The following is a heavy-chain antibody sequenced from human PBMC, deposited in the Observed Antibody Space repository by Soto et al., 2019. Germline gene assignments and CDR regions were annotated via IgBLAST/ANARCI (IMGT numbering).Heavy chain of an antibody. J-gene: IGHJ6*03. D-gene: IGHD6-13*01. CDR2: TYYRSKWYN. CDR3: ARTRAAGNKYYYYMDV. V-gene: IGHV6-1*01. Sequence: QSQTLSLTCAISGDSVSSNSAAWNWIRQSPSRGLEWLGRTYYRSKWYNDYAVSVKSRITINPDTSKNQFSLQLNSVTPEDTAVYYCARTRAAGNKYYYYMDVWGKGTTVTVSS. CDR1: GDSVSSNSAA.